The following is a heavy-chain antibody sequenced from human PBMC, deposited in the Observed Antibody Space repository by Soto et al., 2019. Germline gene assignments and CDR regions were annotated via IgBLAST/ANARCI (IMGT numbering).Heavy chain of an antibody. V-gene: IGHV1-18*04. CDR3: ARLGGLSSGWSAEYFQH. CDR1: GYTFTSYG. J-gene: IGHJ1*01. D-gene: IGHD6-19*01. CDR2: ISAYNGNT. Sequence: QVQLVQSGAEVKKPGSSVKVSCKASGYTFTSYGISWVRQAPGQGLEWMGWISAYNGNTNYAQKLQGRVTMTTDTATSTAYRELRSLRSDDTAVYYCARLGGLSSGWSAEYFQHWGQGTLVTVSS.